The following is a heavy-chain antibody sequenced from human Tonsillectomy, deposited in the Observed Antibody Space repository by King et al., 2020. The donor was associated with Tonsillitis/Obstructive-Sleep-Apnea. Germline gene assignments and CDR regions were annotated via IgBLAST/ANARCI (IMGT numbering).Heavy chain of an antibody. CDR2: ISDSGTYT. CDR1: GLAFSDYY. V-gene: IGHV3-11*05. Sequence: VQLVESGGGLVQPGGSLRLSCATSGLAFSDYYMSWIRQAPGEGLEWGSYISDSGTYTKYADSVKGRFIISRDNSKNSMYLQMNSLRAEDTAVYFCASQGDYWGQGTLVTVSS. CDR3: ASQGDY. J-gene: IGHJ4*02.